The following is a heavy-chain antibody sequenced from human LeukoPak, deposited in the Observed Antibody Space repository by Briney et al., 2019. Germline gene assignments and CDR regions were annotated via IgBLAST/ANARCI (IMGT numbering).Heavy chain of an antibody. D-gene: IGHD5-18*01. CDR2: IYYSGST. CDR3: ARGYSYAGFDY. Sequence: PSETLSLTCTVSGGSISSYYWSWIRQPPGKGLEWIGYIYYSGSTNYNPSLKSRVTISVDTSKNQFSLKLSSVTAEDTAVYYCARGYSYAGFDYWGQGTLVTVSS. J-gene: IGHJ4*02. CDR1: GGSISSYY. V-gene: IGHV4-59*01.